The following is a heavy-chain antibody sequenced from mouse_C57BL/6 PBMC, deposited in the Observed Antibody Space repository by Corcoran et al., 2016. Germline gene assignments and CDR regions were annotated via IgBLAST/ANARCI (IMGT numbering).Heavy chain of an antibody. CDR3: ARGVGAGFAY. V-gene: IGHV8-12*01. Sequence: QVTLKESGPGILQSSQTLSLTCSFSGFSLSTSGMGVSWIRQPSGKGLEWLAHIYWDDDKRYNPSLKSRLTISKDTSRNQGFLKITSMDTADTATSCCARGVGAGFAYWGQGTLVTVSA. CDR1: GFSLSTSGMG. D-gene: IGHD3-3*01. J-gene: IGHJ3*01. CDR2: IYWDDDK.